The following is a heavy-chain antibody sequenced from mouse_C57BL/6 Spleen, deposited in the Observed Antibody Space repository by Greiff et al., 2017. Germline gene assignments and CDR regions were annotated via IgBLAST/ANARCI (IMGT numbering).Heavy chain of an antibody. D-gene: IGHD3-2*02. CDR2: IDPSDSYT. Sequence: VQLQQPGAELVRPGTSVKLSCKASGYTFTSYWMHWVKQRPGQGLEWIGVIDPSDSYTNYNQKFKGKATLTVDTSSSTAYMQLSSLTSEDSAVYYCARGGSGYPFAYGGQGTLVTVAA. V-gene: IGHV1-59*01. CDR1: GYTFTSYW. CDR3: ARGGSGYPFAY. J-gene: IGHJ3*01.